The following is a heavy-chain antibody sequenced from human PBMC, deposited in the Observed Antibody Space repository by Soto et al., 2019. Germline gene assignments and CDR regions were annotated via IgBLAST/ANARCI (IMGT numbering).Heavy chain of an antibody. CDR3: ARGGNWFDT. CDR2: ISISSSYI. V-gene: IGHV3-21*01. J-gene: IGHJ5*02. CDR1: GFIFTTYS. Sequence: ESGGGLVKPGGSLRLSCAASGFIFTTYSMNWVRQTPGKGLEWVSFISISSSYIYYADSVKGRFTISRDNAKNSLYLQMSSLRAEDTAMYYCARGGNWFDTWGQGTLVTVSS.